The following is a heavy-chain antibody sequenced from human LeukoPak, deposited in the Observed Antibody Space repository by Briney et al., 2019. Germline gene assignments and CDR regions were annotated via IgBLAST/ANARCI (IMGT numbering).Heavy chain of an antibody. CDR1: GFTFSSYA. D-gene: IGHD6-13*01. J-gene: IGHJ3*02. Sequence: GGSLRPSCAASGFTFSSYAMSWVRQAPGKGLEWVSSISSSSSYIYYADSVKGRFTISRDNAKNSLYLQMNSLRAEDTAVYYCARESGYSSSPENAFDIWGQGTMVTVSS. CDR3: ARESGYSSSPENAFDI. CDR2: ISSSSSYI. V-gene: IGHV3-21*01.